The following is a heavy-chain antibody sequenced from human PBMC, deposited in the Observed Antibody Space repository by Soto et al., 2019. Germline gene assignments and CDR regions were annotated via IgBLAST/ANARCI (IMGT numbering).Heavy chain of an antibody. CDR2: INNGGDIV. V-gene: IGHV3-11*01. J-gene: IGHJ4*02. CDR3: ARGPAVDVGPTYFDY. Sequence: QVQLVESGGGLVKPGQSLSLSCATSGFTFSDYYMAWIRQAPGKGLEWVGYINNGGDIVHYSDSVKGHFRISRDNTKNSLFLQMTSLRAEDTAIYYCARGPAVDVGPTYFDYWGQGTPVTVSP. CDR1: GFTFSDYY. D-gene: IGHD1-26*01.